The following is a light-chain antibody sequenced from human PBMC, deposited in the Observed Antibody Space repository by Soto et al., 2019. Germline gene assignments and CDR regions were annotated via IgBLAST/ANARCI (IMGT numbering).Light chain of an antibody. V-gene: IGLV1-44*01. CDR3: AAWDDSLNARRV. J-gene: IGLJ3*02. Sequence: QSVLTQPPSASGTPGQRVTISCSGSRSNIGSNAVSWYQQLPGTAPKLLIYNDNQRPSGVPDRFSASKSGTSASLAISGLQSEDVADYYCAAWDDSLNARRVFGGGTKLTVL. CDR1: RSNIGSNA. CDR2: NDN.